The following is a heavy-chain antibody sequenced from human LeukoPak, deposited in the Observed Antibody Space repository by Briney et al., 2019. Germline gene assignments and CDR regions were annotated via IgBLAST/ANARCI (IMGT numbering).Heavy chain of an antibody. J-gene: IGHJ4*02. V-gene: IGHV4-38-2*02. CDR1: GYSISSAYY. D-gene: IGHD3-10*01. CDR3: ARESVGFGDLSKYYFDY. Sequence: SETLSLTCTVSGYSISSAYYWGWIRQPPGKGLEWIGSISHSGNTYYNPSLKSRVTISVDTSKNHFSLKLSSVTAADTAVYYCARESVGFGDLSKYYFDYWGQGTLVTVSS. CDR2: ISHSGNT.